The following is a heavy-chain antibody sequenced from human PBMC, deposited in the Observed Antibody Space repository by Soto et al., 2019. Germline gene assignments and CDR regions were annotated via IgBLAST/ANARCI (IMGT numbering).Heavy chain of an antibody. Sequence: SVTLSLTRSGSDASTKRDWRSWIRQPAGKGLEWIGRGYSSGTTDYNPSLNSRATLSAETSNSQFSLKLSSVTAADTPVYYCASYIGSYAYGQH. D-gene: IGHD2-15*01. J-gene: IGHJ1*01. V-gene: IGHV4-4*07. CDR3: ASYIGSYAYGQH. CDR2: GYSSGTT. CDR1: DASTKRDW.